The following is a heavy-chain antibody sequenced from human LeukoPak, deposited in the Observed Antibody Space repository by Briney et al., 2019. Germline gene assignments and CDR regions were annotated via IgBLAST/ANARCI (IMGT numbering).Heavy chain of an antibody. V-gene: IGHV1-18*04. CDR3: ARDAATYSSSPRHFDY. D-gene: IGHD6-13*01. CDR1: GYSFTSYW. Sequence: GESLKISCKASGYSFTSYWIGWVRQAPGQGLEWMGWISAYNGNTNYAQKLQGRVTMTTDTSTSTAYMELRSLRSDDTAVYYCARDAATYSSSPRHFDYWGQGTLVTVSS. J-gene: IGHJ4*02. CDR2: ISAYNGNT.